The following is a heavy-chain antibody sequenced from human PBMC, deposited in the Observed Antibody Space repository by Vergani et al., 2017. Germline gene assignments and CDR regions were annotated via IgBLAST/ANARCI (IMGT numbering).Heavy chain of an antibody. J-gene: IGHJ4*02. CDR3: AREERSNTSPFVGD. CDR2: ISGSGGST. D-gene: IGHD2/OR15-2a*01. Sequence: AQLQESGPGLVKPSETLSLTCHVFGVSVTDYNCNWIRQAPGKGLEWVSAISGSGGSTYYADSVKGRFTISRDNSKNTVYLQMNSLKAEDRATYYCAREERSNTSPFVGDWGQGTLVTV. CDR1: GVSVTDYN. V-gene: IGHV3-23*01.